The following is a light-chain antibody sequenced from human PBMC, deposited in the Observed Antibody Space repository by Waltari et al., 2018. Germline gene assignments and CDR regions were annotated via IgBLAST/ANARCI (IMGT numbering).Light chain of an antibody. CDR2: AAS. CDR1: HRVSRNN. Sequence: EIVLTQSPGTLSLSPGDRATLSCRASHRVSRNNLAWYQQKPGQAPRLLISAASSSATGITDRFSGSGSETNFTLSISRVEPEDVAVYYCQQYANSHRTFGQGTKVEIK. CDR3: QQYANSHRT. V-gene: IGKV3-20*01. J-gene: IGKJ1*01.